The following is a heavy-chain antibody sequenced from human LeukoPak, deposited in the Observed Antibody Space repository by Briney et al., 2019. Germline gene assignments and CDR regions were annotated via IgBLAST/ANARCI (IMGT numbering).Heavy chain of an antibody. V-gene: IGHV3-64D*06. D-gene: IGHD6-19*01. CDR2: ISSNGGST. J-gene: IGHJ6*02. CDR1: GFTFSSYA. Sequence: GESLRLSCSASGFTFSSYAMHWVRQAPGKGLEYVSAISSNGGSTYYADSVKGRFTISRDNSKNTLYLQMSSLRAEDTAVYYCVKDSSSSGWMSYYYYGMDVWGQGTTVTVSS. CDR3: VKDSSSSGWMSYYYYGMDV.